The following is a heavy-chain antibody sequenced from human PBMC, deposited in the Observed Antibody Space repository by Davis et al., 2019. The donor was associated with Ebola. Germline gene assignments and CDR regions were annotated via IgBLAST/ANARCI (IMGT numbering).Heavy chain of an antibody. D-gene: IGHD6-6*01. Sequence: PGGSLRLSCAASGFTFSSYAMHWVRQAPGKGLEWVAVISYDGSNKYYADSVKGRFTISRDNSKNTLYLQMNSLRAEDTAVYYCARDQGVYSNFDYWGQGTLVTVSS. CDR1: GFTFSSYA. CDR3: ARDQGVYSNFDY. CDR2: ISYDGSNK. J-gene: IGHJ4*02. V-gene: IGHV3-30-3*01.